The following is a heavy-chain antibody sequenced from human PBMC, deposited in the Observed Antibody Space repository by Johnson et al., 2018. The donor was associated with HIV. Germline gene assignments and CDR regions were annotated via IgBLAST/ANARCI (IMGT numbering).Heavy chain of an antibody. CDR1: GFTFSTYA. CDR2: ISYDGSTK. D-gene: IGHD5-18*01. V-gene: IGHV3-30-3*01. CDR3: ARDQRGGYSYGDAFDF. J-gene: IGHJ3*01. Sequence: QVQLVESGGGVVQPGRSLRLSCAASGFTFSTYAIHWVRQAPGKGLEWVAIISYDGSTKYYADSVKGRFTISRYNSKNSLYLQMNPLRAEDTAVYYCARDQRGGYSYGDAFDFWGQGTMVTVSS.